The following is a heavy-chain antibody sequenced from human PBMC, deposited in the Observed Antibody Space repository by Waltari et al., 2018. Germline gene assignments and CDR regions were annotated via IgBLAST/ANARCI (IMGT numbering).Heavy chain of an antibody. V-gene: IGHV3-23*01. D-gene: IGHD3-9*01. CDR1: GFTFSRYA. Sequence: EVQLLESGGGLVQPGGSLRLSCAASGFTFSRYAMSWVRQAPGKGLEWVAAIRGRGGSTYYTDAVKGRFTISRDHAKNTLYLQMNSLRAEDTAVYYCARVSPYYDILTGYYMDYFDYWGQGTLVTVSS. J-gene: IGHJ4*02. CDR3: ARVSPYYDILTGYYMDYFDY. CDR2: IRGRGGST.